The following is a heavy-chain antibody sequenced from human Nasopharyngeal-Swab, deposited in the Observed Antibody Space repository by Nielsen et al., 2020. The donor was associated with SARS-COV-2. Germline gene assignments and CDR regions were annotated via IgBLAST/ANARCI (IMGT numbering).Heavy chain of an antibody. Sequence: WIRQPPGKGLEWIGEINHSGSTNYNPSLKSRVTISVLTSKNHFSLKLTSVTAADTAVYYCARRRDGGGMDIWGQGTAVTVSS. CDR3: ARRRDGGGMDI. CDR2: INHSGST. V-gene: IGHV4-34*01. D-gene: IGHD2-21*02. J-gene: IGHJ6*02.